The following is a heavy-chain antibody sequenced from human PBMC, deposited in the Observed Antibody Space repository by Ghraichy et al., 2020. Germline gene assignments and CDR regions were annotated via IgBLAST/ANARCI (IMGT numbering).Heavy chain of an antibody. Sequence: ASVKVSCKASGYTFTSYDINWVRQATGQGLEWMGWMNPNSGNTGYAQKFQGRVTMTRNTSISTAYMELSSLRSEDTAVYYCARISHYDFWSGYYMGYYYGMDVWGQGTTVTVSS. V-gene: IGHV1-8*01. D-gene: IGHD3-3*01. CDR3: ARISHYDFWSGYYMGYYYGMDV. CDR1: GYTFTSYD. J-gene: IGHJ6*02. CDR2: MNPNSGNT.